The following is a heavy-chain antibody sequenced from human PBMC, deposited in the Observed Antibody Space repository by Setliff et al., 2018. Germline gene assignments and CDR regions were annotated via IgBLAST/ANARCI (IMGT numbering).Heavy chain of an antibody. CDR1: GGSIINNNYY. CDR2: IYYTGTT. Sequence: SETLSLTCTVSGGSIINNNYYWGWIRQPPGKGLEWIGTIYYTGTTYYSPSLKSVVTISVDTSKTQFSLRLTSVTAADTAIYYCASRTTGPGGWFDYWGQGALVTVSS. V-gene: IGHV4-39*01. D-gene: IGHD1-1*01. CDR3: ASRTTGPGGWFDY. J-gene: IGHJ5*01.